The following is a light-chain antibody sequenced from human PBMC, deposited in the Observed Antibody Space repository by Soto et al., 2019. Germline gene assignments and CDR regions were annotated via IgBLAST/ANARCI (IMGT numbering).Light chain of an antibody. CDR3: QQRSNWPIT. J-gene: IGKJ5*01. CDR1: QTLSNSF. Sequence: IVLTQSPGTLSLSPGERATLSCRASQTLSNSFIAWYQQKPGQAPRLLIYDTSSRATGVPDRYSASGSGTDFTLTISSLEPEDFAVYYCQQRSNWPITFGQGTRLEIK. CDR2: DTS. V-gene: IGKV3D-20*02.